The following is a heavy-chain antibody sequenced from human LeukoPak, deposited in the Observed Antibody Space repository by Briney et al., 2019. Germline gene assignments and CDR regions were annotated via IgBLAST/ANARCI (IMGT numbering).Heavy chain of an antibody. CDR1: GFTFSRYS. V-gene: IGHV3-48*02. J-gene: IGHJ4*02. D-gene: IGHD5-18*01. Sequence: GGCLRLSCAGSGFTFSRYSINWVRQAPGKGLEWVSYISSRSDIIYYADSVKGRFTISRDNAKNSVHLQMNSLRDEDTAVYYCARGGGGYSGFDYWGQGTLVTVSS. CDR3: ARGGGGYSGFDY. CDR2: ISSRSDII.